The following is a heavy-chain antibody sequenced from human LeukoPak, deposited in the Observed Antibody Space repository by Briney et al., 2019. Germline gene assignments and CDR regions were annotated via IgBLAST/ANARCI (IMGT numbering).Heavy chain of an antibody. D-gene: IGHD2-15*01. Sequence: GGSLRLSCAASGFTFSSYSMNWVRQAPGKGLEWVSSISSSSSYIYYADSVKGRFTISRDNAKNSLYLQMNSLRAKDTAVYYCWVVAASYGMDVWGKGTTVAVSS. CDR1: GFTFSSYS. J-gene: IGHJ6*04. V-gene: IGHV3-21*01. CDR3: WVVAASYGMDV. CDR2: ISSSSSYI.